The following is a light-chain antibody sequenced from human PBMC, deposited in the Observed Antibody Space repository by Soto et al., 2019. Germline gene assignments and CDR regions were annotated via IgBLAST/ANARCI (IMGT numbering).Light chain of an antibody. CDR2: GVS. V-gene: IGKV3-20*01. CDR3: HQYGGSPPT. Sequence: EIVMTQSPATLSVSPGERATLSCRASQSVSIKLAWYQQKPDQAPRLLIYGVSGRAAGIPDRFSGSGSGTDFTLTISRLEPEDFALYHCHQYGGSPPTFGQGTKVDIK. J-gene: IGKJ1*01. CDR1: QSVSIK.